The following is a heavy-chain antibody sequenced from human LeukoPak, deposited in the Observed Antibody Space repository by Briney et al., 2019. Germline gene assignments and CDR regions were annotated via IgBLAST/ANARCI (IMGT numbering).Heavy chain of an antibody. Sequence: ASVKVSCKASGGTFGSYAISWVRQAPGQGLEWLGRIIPILGIANYAQKFQGRVTITADKSTSTAYMELSSLRSEDTAVYYCARSDQSSGWYEGLKDYWGQGTLVTVSS. D-gene: IGHD6-19*01. V-gene: IGHV1-69*04. CDR3: ARSDQSSGWYEGLKDY. CDR1: GGTFGSYA. J-gene: IGHJ4*02. CDR2: IIPILGIA.